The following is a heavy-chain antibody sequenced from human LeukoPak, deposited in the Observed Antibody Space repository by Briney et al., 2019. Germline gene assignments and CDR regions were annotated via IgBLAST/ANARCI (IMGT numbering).Heavy chain of an antibody. CDR1: DGSIHSGSYY. Sequence: SETLSLTCTVSDGSIHSGSYYWNWIRQSAGKGLEWIGRIYTSGSSTYNPSLKSRVTISVDTSKNQFSLKLSSVTAADTAVYYCARESGDGYKMDAFDIWGQGTMVTVSS. CDR3: ARESGDGYKMDAFDI. V-gene: IGHV4-61*02. CDR2: IYTSGSS. J-gene: IGHJ3*02. D-gene: IGHD5-24*01.